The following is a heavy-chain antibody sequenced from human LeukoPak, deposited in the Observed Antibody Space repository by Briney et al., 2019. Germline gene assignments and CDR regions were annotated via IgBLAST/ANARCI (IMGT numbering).Heavy chain of an antibody. CDR2: ISSSSSYI. CDR3: AKGEPYYYYGMDV. Sequence: GGSLRLSCAASGFTFSSYSMNWVRQAPGKGLEWVSSISSSSSYIYYADSVKGRFTISRDNAKNTLYLQMNSLRAEDTAVYYCAKGEPYYYYGMDVWGQGTTVTVSS. J-gene: IGHJ6*02. CDR1: GFTFSSYS. V-gene: IGHV3-21*04.